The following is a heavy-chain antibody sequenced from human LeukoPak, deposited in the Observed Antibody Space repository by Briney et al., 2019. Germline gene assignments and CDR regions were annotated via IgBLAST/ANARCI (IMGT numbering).Heavy chain of an antibody. CDR1: GGSISSYY. J-gene: IGHJ4*01. CDR2: VRYSGST. V-gene: IGHV4-39*07. Sequence: PSETLSLTCTVSGGSISSYYWSWIRQPPGKGLEWIGSVRYSGSTYYNPSLKSRVTISVDTSKNQFSLKLSSVTAADTAVYYCARENRDDFWSGYYGYWGQGTLVTVSS. CDR3: ARENRDDFWSGYYGY. D-gene: IGHD3-3*01.